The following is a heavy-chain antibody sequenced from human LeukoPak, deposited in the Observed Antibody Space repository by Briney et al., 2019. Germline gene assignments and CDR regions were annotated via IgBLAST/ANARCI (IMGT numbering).Heavy chain of an antibody. J-gene: IGHJ6*02. Sequence: GGSLRLSCAASGFTFSSYAMHWVRQAPGKGLEWVAVISYDGSNKYYADSVKGRFTISRDNSKNTLYLQMNSLRAEDTAVYYCAREFRPLGLWLNYYYGMDVWGQGTTVTVSS. CDR1: GFTFSSYA. D-gene: IGHD5-18*01. CDR3: AREFRPLGLWLNYYYGMDV. V-gene: IGHV3-30-3*01. CDR2: ISYDGSNK.